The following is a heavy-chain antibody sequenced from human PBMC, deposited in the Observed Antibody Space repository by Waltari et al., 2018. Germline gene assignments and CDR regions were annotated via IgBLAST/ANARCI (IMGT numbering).Heavy chain of an antibody. CDR1: GYTFTSYD. CDR3: ARGYSYGSILYYYYYGMDV. J-gene: IGHJ6*02. D-gene: IGHD5-18*01. V-gene: IGHV1-8*01. CDR2: MNPNSGNT. Sequence: QVQLVPSGAEVKKPGASVKVSCKASGYTFTSYDINWVRQAPGQGLEWMGWMNPNSGNTGYAQKFQGRVTMTRNTSISTAYMELSSLRSEDTAVYYCARGYSYGSILYYYYYGMDVWGQGTTVTVSS.